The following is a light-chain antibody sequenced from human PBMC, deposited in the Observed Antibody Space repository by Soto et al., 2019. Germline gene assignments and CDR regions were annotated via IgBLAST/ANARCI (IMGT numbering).Light chain of an antibody. Sequence: QSVLTQPPSASGTPGQRVTISCSGTTSNIGSNTVSWYQHLPGTAPKPLIYSNDQRPSGVPDRFSGSKSGTSASLAISGLQSEDEADYYCAIWDLSLSAWVFGGGTKLTVL. CDR2: SND. J-gene: IGLJ3*02. V-gene: IGLV1-44*01. CDR3: AIWDLSLSAWV. CDR1: TSNIGSNT.